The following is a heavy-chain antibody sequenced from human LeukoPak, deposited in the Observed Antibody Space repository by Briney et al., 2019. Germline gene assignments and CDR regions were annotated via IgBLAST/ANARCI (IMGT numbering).Heavy chain of an antibody. CDR3: ARDKPVRYFDWLSDY. J-gene: IGHJ4*02. CDR1: GGSISSYY. CDR2: IYTSGST. Sequence: SETLSLTCTVSGGSISSYYWSWIRQPAGKGLEWIGRIYTSGSTNYNPSLKSRVTMSVDTSKNQFSLKLSSVTAADTAVYYCARDKPVRYFDWLSDYWGQGTLVTVSS. D-gene: IGHD3-9*01. V-gene: IGHV4-4*07.